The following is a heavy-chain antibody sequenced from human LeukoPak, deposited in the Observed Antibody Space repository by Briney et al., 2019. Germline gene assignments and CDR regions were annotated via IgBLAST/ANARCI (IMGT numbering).Heavy chain of an antibody. CDR2: ISAYNGNT. CDR1: GYTFTSYA. V-gene: IGHV1-18*01. CDR3: ARDKSTAYTGNWFDP. J-gene: IGHJ5*02. D-gene: IGHD2/OR15-2a*01. Sequence: GASVKVSCKASGYTFTSYAMHWVRQAPGQRLEWMGWISAYNGNTNYAQKLQGRVTMTTDTSTSTAYMELRSLRSDDTAVYYCARDKSTAYTGNWFDPWGQGTLVTVSS.